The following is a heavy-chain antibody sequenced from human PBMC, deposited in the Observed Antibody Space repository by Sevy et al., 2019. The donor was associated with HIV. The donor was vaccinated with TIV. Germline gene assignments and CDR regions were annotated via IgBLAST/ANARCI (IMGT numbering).Heavy chain of an antibody. J-gene: IGHJ4*02. CDR2: ISYIGST. D-gene: IGHD6-13*01. V-gene: IGHV4-61*01. CDR3: VRDRIAAAGGYFDY. CDR1: GGSVSSGNSY. Sequence: SETLSLTCTVSGGSVSSGNSYWSWIRQPPGKGLEWIGYISYIGSTNYNPSLKSRVTISVDTSKNQLSLRLSSLTAADTATYYCVRDRIAAAGGYFDYWGQGTLVTVSS.